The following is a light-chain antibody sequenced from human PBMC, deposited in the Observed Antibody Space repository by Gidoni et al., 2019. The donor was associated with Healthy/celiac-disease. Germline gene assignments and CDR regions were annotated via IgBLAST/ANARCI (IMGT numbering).Light chain of an antibody. J-gene: IGLJ2*01. CDR1: AWPKQY. CDR2: KDS. V-gene: IGLV3-25*03. Sequence: SDELTQPPAEQVCAGQTTRLTGAADAWPKQYAYWYQQKPGQAPVLVIYKDSERPSGIPERFSGSSSGTTVTLTISGVQAVVEADYYCHSADSSGTSYVVFGGGTKLTVL. CDR3: HSADSSGTSYVV.